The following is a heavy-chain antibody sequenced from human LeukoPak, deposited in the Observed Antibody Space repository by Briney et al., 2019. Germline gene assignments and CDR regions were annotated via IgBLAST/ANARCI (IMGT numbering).Heavy chain of an antibody. CDR2: IYPGDSDT. Sequence: GESLKISCKGSGYSFTSYWIGWVRQMPGKGLEWMGIIYPGDSDTRYSPSFQGQVTISADKSISTAYLQWSSLKASDTAMYYCARQGGGWYNYYYGMDVWGQGTMVTVSS. D-gene: IGHD6-19*01. CDR3: ARQGGGWYNYYYGMDV. CDR1: GYSFTSYW. V-gene: IGHV5-51*01. J-gene: IGHJ6*02.